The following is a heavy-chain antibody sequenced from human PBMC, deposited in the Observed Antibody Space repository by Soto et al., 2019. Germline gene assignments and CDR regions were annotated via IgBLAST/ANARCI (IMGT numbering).Heavy chain of an antibody. J-gene: IGHJ5*02. CDR3: AGVYDGGDSVSSS. Sequence: GGSLRLSCAASGLTFSSYSMSWVRQAPGKGLEWVAATSYDGSNKYYADSVKGRFTVSRDNSKNTLDLQMSSLRPEDTAIYYCAGVYDGGDSVSSSCGQGTLVPSCS. CDR1: GLTFSSYS. CDR2: TSYDGSNK. D-gene: IGHD2-21*02. V-gene: IGHV3-30-3*01.